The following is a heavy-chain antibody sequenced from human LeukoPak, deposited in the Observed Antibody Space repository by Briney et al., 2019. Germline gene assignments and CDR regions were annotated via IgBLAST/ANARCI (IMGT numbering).Heavy chain of an antibody. Sequence: ASVKVSCKASGYTFTTYVIHWVPQAPGQRLEWMGWINAGNGNTKYSQKFQDRVTIMRDTSASTVHMELSSLRSEDTAVYYCARAFGSSWFLEYWGQGTLVTVSS. D-gene: IGHD6-13*01. J-gene: IGHJ4*02. CDR3: ARAFGSSWFLEY. CDR2: INAGNGNT. CDR1: GYTFTTYV. V-gene: IGHV1-3*01.